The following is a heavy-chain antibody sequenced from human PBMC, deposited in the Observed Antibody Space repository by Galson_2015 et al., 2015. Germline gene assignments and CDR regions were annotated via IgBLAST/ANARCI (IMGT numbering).Heavy chain of an antibody. CDR3: ARVEYSSGFQKGCDP. Sequence: SGAEVKKPGASVKVSCKASGYTFTSYDINWVRQATGQGLEWMGWMNPNSGNTGYAQKFQGRVTMTRNTSISTAYMELSSLRSEDTAVYYCARVEYSSGFQKGCDPWGQGTLVTVSS. V-gene: IGHV1-8*01. J-gene: IGHJ5*02. D-gene: IGHD3-22*01. CDR2: MNPNSGNT. CDR1: GYTFTSYD.